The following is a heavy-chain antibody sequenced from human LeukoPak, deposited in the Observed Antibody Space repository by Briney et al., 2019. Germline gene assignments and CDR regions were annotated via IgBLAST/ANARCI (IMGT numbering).Heavy chain of an antibody. V-gene: IGHV3-72*01. CDR1: GFTFSDHY. D-gene: IGHD2-2*01. CDR2: SRNKANRYTT. CDR3: AKCLTSTYPDY. J-gene: IGHJ4*02. Sequence: GGSLRLSCAGSGFTFSDHYMDWVRQAPGKGLEWVGRSRNKANRYTTEYAASVKGRFTISRDDSKNLLHLQMNSLKTDDTAMYYCAKCLTSTYPDYWGQGTLVTVSS.